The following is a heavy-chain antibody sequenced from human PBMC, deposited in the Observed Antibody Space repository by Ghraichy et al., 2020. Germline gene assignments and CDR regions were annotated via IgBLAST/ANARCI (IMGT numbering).Heavy chain of an antibody. D-gene: IGHD4-17*01. V-gene: IGHV2-70*04. J-gene: IGHJ4*02. CDR2: IDWDDDK. CDR1: GFSLSTSGMR. CDR3: ARIHSRYGDFDY. Sequence: SGPTLVKPTQTLTLTCTFSGFSLSTSGMRVSWIRQPPGKALEWLARIDWDDDKFYSTSLKTRLTISKDTSKNQVVLTMTNMDPVDTATYYCARIHSRYGDFDYWGQGTLVTVSS.